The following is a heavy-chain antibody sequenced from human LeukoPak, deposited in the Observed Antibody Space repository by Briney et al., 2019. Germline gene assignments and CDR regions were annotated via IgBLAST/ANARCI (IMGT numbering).Heavy chain of an antibody. V-gene: IGHV3-7*03. CDR1: GFTFSSYW. CDR2: IKEDGTET. CDR3: AKEGRSLQTY. D-gene: IGHD5-24*01. J-gene: IGHJ4*02. Sequence: GGSLRLSCAASGFTFSSYWMGWVRQAPGKRLEWVANIKEDGTETYYVDSVKGRFTISRDNAKNSLYLQMNSLRVEDTAVYYCAKEGRSLQTYWGQGTLVTVSS.